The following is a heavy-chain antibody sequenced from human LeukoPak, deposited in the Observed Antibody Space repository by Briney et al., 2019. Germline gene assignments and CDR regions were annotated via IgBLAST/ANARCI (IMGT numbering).Heavy chain of an antibody. Sequence: ASVKVSCKASGYTFTGYYMHWVRQAPGQGLGWMGWINPNSGGTNYAQKFQGRVTMTRDTSISTACMELSRLRSDDTAVYYCARGRDGWSGYLYYYYMDVWGKGTTVTVSS. J-gene: IGHJ6*03. CDR2: INPNSGGT. V-gene: IGHV1-2*02. CDR3: ARGRDGWSGYLYYYYMDV. CDR1: GYTFTGYY. D-gene: IGHD3-3*01.